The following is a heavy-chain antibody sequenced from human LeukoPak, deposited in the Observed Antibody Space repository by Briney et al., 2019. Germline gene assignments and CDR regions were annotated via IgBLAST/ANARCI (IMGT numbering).Heavy chain of an antibody. V-gene: IGHV3-23*01. CDR3: AKVMVKGQLAQPFDY. CDR1: GFTFSSYA. D-gene: IGHD6-13*01. CDR2: ISGSGGST. Sequence: GGSLRLSCAASGFTFSSYAMSWVRQAPGKGREWVSAISGSGGSTYYADSVKGRFTISRDNSKNTLYQQMNSLRAEDTAVYYCAKVMVKGQLAQPFDYWGQGTLVTVSS. J-gene: IGHJ4*02.